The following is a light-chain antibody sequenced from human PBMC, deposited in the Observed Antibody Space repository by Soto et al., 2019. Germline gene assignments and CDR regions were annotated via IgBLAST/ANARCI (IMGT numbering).Light chain of an antibody. V-gene: IGLV2-14*01. CDR1: SSDVGGYNF. Sequence: QSVLTQPASVSGSPGQSITISCTGTSSDVGGYNFVSWYQQPPGKGPKLMVFEVSNRPSGVSTRFSGSKSGNTASLTISGLQAEDEADYYCSAYAGSNNFVFGSGTKLTVL. J-gene: IGLJ1*01. CDR2: EVS. CDR3: SAYAGSNNFV.